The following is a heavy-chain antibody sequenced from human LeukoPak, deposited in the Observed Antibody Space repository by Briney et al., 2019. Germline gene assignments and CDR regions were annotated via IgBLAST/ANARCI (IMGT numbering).Heavy chain of an antibody. CDR3: VSRVAATHH. D-gene: IGHD6-13*01. J-gene: IGHJ5*02. CDR1: GFTFNDYY. V-gene: IGHV3-11*04. Sequence: GGSLRLSCAASGFTFNDYYMSWIRQAPGKGLEWVSYISSSSSTIYYADSVKGRFTISRDNARNSLYLQMNSLRAEDTAVYFCVSRVAATHHWGQGTLVTVSS. CDR2: ISSSSSTI.